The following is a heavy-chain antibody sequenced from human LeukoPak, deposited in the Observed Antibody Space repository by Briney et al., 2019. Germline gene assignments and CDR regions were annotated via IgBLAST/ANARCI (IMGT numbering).Heavy chain of an antibody. J-gene: IGHJ6*02. D-gene: IGHD5-12*01. CDR3: AKERDEWLRFSHCNMDV. Sequence: GRSLRLSCAASGFSFSNYGMHWVRQGPGKGLEWVAVMSYDGSSIYYTDSVKGRFTISRDNSKNTLYLQMNRLRYEDTAVYYCAKERDEWLRFSHCNMDVWGQGTTVTVSS. CDR1: GFSFSNYG. CDR2: MSYDGSSI. V-gene: IGHV3-30*18.